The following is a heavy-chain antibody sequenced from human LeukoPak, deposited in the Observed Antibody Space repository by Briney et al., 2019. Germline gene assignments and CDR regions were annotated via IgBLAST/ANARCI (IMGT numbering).Heavy chain of an antibody. Sequence: AGGSLRLSCAASGFTFSSYAMSWVRQAPGKGLEWVSSISGSDGSTYYTDSVKGRFTISRDNSKNTLYLQMNSLRAEDTAVYYCAKDDAWLQYGDWGRGTLVTVSS. V-gene: IGHV3-23*01. CDR1: GFTFSSYA. D-gene: IGHD5-24*01. CDR3: AKDDAWLQYGD. CDR2: ISGSDGST. J-gene: IGHJ4*02.